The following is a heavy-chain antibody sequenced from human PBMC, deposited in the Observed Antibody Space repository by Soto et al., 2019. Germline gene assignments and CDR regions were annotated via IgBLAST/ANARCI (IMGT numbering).Heavy chain of an antibody. CDR1: GYTFTSYY. J-gene: IGHJ5*02. CDR2: INPSGGST. CDR3: ARVPSSTSPYNWFDP. D-gene: IGHD2-2*01. V-gene: IGHV1-46*01. Sequence: XSVKVSCKATGYTFTSYYMHWVRQAPGQGLEWMGIINPSGGSTSYAQKFQGRVTMTRDTSTSTVYMELSSLRSEDTAVYYCARVPSSTSPYNWFDPWGQGTLVTVSS.